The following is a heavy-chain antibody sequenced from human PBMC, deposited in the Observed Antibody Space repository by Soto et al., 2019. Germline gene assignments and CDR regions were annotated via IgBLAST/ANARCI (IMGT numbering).Heavy chain of an antibody. J-gene: IGHJ5*02. CDR2: IYTSGST. CDR1: GGSISSYY. D-gene: IGHD2-2*01. V-gene: IGHV4-4*07. Sequence: PSETLSLTCTVSGGSISSYYWSWIRQPAGKGLEWIGRIYTSGSTSYNPSLKSRVTMSVDTSKNQFSLKLSSVTAADTAVYYCARDCSTSCYNWFDPWGQGTLVTVSS. CDR3: ARDCSTSCYNWFDP.